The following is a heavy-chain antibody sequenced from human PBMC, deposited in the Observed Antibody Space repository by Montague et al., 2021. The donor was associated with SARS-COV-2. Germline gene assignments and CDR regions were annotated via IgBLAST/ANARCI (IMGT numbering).Heavy chain of an antibody. CDR3: AVELGLLRAY. V-gene: IGHV3-53*04. CDR2: IYSGGIT. CDR1: GFTVSSNY. Sequence: SLRLSCAASGFTVSSNYMSWVRQAPGKGLEWVSVIYSGGITYYADSVKGRFTISRHNSKDTLYLQMNSLRAEDTAVYYCAVELGLLRAYWGQGTLVTVSS. J-gene: IGHJ4*02. D-gene: IGHD3/OR15-3a*01.